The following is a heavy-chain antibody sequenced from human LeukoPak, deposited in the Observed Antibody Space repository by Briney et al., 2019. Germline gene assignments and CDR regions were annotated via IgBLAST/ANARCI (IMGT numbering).Heavy chain of an antibody. Sequence: SETLSLTCTVSGGSISSYYWSWIRQPPGKGLEWIGYIYYSGSTNYNPSLKSRVTISVDTSKNRFSLKLSSVTAADTAVYYCASFDFWSGYFDPWGQGTLVTVSS. J-gene: IGHJ5*02. V-gene: IGHV4-59*01. CDR3: ASFDFWSGYFDP. CDR1: GGSISSYY. D-gene: IGHD3-3*01. CDR2: IYYSGST.